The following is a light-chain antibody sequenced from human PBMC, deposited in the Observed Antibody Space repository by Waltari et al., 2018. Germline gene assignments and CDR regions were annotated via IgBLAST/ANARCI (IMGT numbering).Light chain of an antibody. J-gene: IGKJ2*01. CDR2: GAS. CDR1: QGITSY. V-gene: IGKV1-9*01. Sequence: IQLTQSPSSLSVSVGDRVTITCRASQGITSYLAWYQQKPGKAPTLLIYGASTLESGVPSRFSGRGSGTDFTLTINSLQPEDFATYYCQQVHSYPNTFGQGTTLEIK. CDR3: QQVHSYPNT.